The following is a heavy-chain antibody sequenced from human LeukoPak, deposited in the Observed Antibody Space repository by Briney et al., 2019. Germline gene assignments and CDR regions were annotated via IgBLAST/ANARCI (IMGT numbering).Heavy chain of an antibody. J-gene: IGHJ3*02. CDR3: ARRRVVEGAEDI. Sequence: SETLSLTCTVSGGSISSSSHCWGWVRQPPGKGLEWIGSMYPSGSTYYNPSLKSRVSISIETSKNQVSLKLSSVTAADTAVYYCARRRVVEGAEDIWGQGTMVTVSS. V-gene: IGHV4-39*01. D-gene: IGHD2-15*01. CDR2: MYPSGST. CDR1: GGSISSSSHC.